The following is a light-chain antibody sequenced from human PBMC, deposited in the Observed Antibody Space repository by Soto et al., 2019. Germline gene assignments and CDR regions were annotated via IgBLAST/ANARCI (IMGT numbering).Light chain of an antibody. CDR2: DAS. CDR1: QDISIY. CDR3: QQYNVVPPT. Sequence: DIQMTQSPSPLSASVGDRVTITCRTSQDISIYLNWLQQKPGKAPKLLLYDASNLEKGVPSRFTGSGSGTDFTLTINSLLPDESATYYCQQYNVVPPTFGQETRLEI. J-gene: IGKJ2*01. V-gene: IGKV1-33*01.